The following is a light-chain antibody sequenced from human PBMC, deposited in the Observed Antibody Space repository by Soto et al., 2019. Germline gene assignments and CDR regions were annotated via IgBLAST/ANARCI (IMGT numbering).Light chain of an antibody. CDR3: SSFSSDSTPPV. CDR1: SSDVGIYDY. Sequence: QSALTQPASVSGSPGQSISISCTGTSSDVGIYDYVSWYQHHPGKAPKLMVYEVTNRPSGVSNRFSGSKSGNTASLTISGLQAEDEADYYCSSFSSDSTPPVFGGGTKLTVL. CDR2: EVT. J-gene: IGLJ2*01. V-gene: IGLV2-14*01.